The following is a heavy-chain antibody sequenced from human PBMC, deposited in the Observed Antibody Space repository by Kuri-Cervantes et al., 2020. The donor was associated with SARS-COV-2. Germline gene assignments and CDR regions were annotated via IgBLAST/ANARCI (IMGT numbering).Heavy chain of an antibody. CDR3: ARKVEMATISH. Sequence: SETLSLTCTVSAGYVSSGGYYWSWIRQRPGKGLEWIGYIYYSGNTYHNPSLKSRVSISIDTSKNQFSLQLSSVTAADTAVYYCARKVEMATISHWGQGTLVTVSS. J-gene: IGHJ4*02. V-gene: IGHV4-31*03. CDR1: AGYVSSGGYY. CDR2: IYYSGNT. D-gene: IGHD5-24*01.